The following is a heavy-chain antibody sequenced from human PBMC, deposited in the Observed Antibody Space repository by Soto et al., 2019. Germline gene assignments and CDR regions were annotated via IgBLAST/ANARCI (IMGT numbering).Heavy chain of an antibody. J-gene: IGHJ6*02. D-gene: IGHD4-17*01. CDR3: ASDAEVTKYIGSSYYYGMDV. CDR1: GGTFSSYA. Sequence: SVKVSCKASGGTFSSYAISWVRQAPGQGLEWMGGIIPIFGTANYAQKFQGRVTITADESTSTAYMELSSLRSEDTAVYYCASDAEVTKYIGSSYYYGMDVWGQGTTVTVSS. CDR2: IIPIFGTA. V-gene: IGHV1-69*13.